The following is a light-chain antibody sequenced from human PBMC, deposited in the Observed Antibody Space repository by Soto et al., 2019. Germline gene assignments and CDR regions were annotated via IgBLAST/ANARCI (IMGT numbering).Light chain of an antibody. Sequence: EIVMTQSPATLSVSPGERATLSCRASQSVSSNLAWYRQKPGQAPRLLIYGASTRATGNAARSSGSGSGTEFTLTISSLQFEDVAVYYCQEYNNWPPYTVGGGTKLVIK. CDR3: QEYNNWPPYT. V-gene: IGKV3-15*01. CDR2: GAS. J-gene: IGKJ2*01. CDR1: QSVSSN.